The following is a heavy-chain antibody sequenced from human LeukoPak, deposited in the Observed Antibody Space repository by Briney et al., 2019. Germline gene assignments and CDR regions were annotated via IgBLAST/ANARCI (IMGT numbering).Heavy chain of an antibody. CDR1: GFTFSSYW. CDR2: ISSSTSYI. CDR3: ANGMDSVVVISAIDC. V-gene: IGHV3-21*01. D-gene: IGHD2-15*01. J-gene: IGHJ4*02. Sequence: GGSLRLSCAASGFTFSSYWMSWVRQAPGKGLEWVSSISSSTSYIYYADSVKGRFTISRDNAKNSLYLQMNNLRAEDTAVYYCANGMDSVVVISAIDCWGQGTLVTVSS.